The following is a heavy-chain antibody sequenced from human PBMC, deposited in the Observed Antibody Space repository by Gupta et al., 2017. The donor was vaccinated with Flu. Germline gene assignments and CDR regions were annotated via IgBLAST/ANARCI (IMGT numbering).Heavy chain of an antibody. D-gene: IGHD6-13*01. CDR1: YA. Sequence: YAMSLVRQAPGKGLEWVGFIRSKAYGGTTEYAASVKGRFTISRDDSKSIAYLQMNSLKTEDTAVYYCTRSIAADWWYFDLWGRGTLVTVSS. CDR2: IRSKAYGGTT. J-gene: IGHJ2*01. CDR3: TRSIAADWWYFDL. V-gene: IGHV3-49*04.